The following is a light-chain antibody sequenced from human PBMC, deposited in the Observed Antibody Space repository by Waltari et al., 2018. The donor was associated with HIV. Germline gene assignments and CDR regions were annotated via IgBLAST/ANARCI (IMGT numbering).Light chain of an antibody. V-gene: IGKV1-5*03. CDR1: QSISSW. CDR2: RES. CDR3: QQYNSYSQT. Sequence: DIQMTQSPSTLSASVGDRVTITCRASQSISSWLAWYQQKPGKAPKVLLYRESSLESGVPSRFIGSGSGTEFTLTISSLQPDDFATYYCQQYNSYSQTFGQGTKVEIK. J-gene: IGKJ1*01.